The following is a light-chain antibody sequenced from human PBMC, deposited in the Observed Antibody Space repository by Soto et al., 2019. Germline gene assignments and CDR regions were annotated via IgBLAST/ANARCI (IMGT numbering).Light chain of an antibody. CDR1: SSNIGAGYD. CDR2: VNI. V-gene: IGLV1-40*01. J-gene: IGLJ3*02. CDR3: QSYDSSLSGWV. Sequence: QAVVTQPPSVSGAPGQRVTISCTGSSSNIGAGYDIHWYQHLPGTAPKLLIYVNINRPSGVPDRFSGSKSATSASLAITGLQAEDEADYYCQSYDSSLSGWVFGGGTQLTVL.